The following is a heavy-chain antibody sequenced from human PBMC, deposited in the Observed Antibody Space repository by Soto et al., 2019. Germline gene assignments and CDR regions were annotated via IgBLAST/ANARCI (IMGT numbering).Heavy chain of an antibody. CDR2: ISGSGGST. CDR1: GFTFSSYA. D-gene: IGHD4-17*01. CDR3: AKAEGPHDYGDLPCEY. J-gene: IGHJ4*02. V-gene: IGHV3-23*01. Sequence: EVQLLESGGGLVQPGGSLRLSCAASGFTFSSYAMSWVRQAPGKGLEWVSAISGSGGSTYYADSVKGRFTISRDNSKNTLYLQMNSLRAEDTAVYYCAKAEGPHDYGDLPCEYWGQGTLVTVSS.